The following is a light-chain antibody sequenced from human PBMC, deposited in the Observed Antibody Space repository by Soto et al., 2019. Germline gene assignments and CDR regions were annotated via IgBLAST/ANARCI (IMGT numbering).Light chain of an antibody. J-gene: IGKJ2*01. CDR1: QSFSSTF. Sequence: IGLTQSPGTMSLSPGDRATLSCRASQSFSSTFLAWSHQTPGQAPRLLIYGASSRATGITDRFSGSGSWTDYTLTLSTLATEDIALYYCQQYSNVLPYTFDQGNKL. V-gene: IGKV3-20*01. CDR3: QQYSNVLPYT. CDR2: GAS.